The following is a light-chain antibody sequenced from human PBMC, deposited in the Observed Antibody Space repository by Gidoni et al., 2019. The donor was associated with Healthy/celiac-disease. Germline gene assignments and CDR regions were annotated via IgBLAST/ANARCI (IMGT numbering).Light chain of an antibody. Sequence: EIVLTQSPATRSLSPGERATLSCRASQSVTSYVAWYQQKPGQAPRLLIYDASNRATGIPARFSGSGSGTDFTLTISSLEPEDFAVYYCHQRSNWPLFTFGPXTKVDIK. CDR2: DAS. V-gene: IGKV3-11*01. CDR1: QSVTSY. CDR3: HQRSNWPLFT. J-gene: IGKJ3*01.